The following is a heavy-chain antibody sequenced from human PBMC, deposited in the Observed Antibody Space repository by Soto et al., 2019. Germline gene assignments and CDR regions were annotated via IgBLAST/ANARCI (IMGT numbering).Heavy chain of an antibody. J-gene: IGHJ4*02. V-gene: IGHV1-69*13. CDR1: GGTFSSYA. CDR3: ARDAPTYYYDSSGYYYSDY. CDR2: IIPIFGTA. D-gene: IGHD3-22*01. Sequence: ASVKVSCKASGGTFSSYAISWVRQAPGQGLEWMGGIIPIFGTANYAQKFQGRVTITADESTSTAYMELSSLRSEDTAVYYCARDAPTYYYDSSGYYYSDYWGQGTLVTVSS.